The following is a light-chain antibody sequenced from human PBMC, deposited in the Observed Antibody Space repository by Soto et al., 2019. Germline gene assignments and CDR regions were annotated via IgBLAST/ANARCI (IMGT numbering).Light chain of an antibody. CDR2: DAS. J-gene: IGKJ1*01. CDR3: QQYNSYSWT. Sequence: DIQMTQSPSTLSASVGDRVTITCRASQSISNWLAWYQLKPGKAPNLLIYDASSLKSGVPSRFTASASATEFTLPINTLQPDDFQTYYCQQYNSYSWTLGQGTKVDIK. V-gene: IGKV1-5*01. CDR1: QSISNW.